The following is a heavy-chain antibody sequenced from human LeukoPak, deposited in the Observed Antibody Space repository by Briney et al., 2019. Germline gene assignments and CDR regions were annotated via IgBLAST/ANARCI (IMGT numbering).Heavy chain of an antibody. CDR1: GFTFSSYG. Sequence: GGSLRLSCVASGFTFSSYGMHWVRQAPGKGLEWVAVILYDGSNKYNADSVKGRFTISRDTSKNTLYLQMSSLRPEDTAVYYCTRHGAPDRDYWGQGTLVTVSS. J-gene: IGHJ4*02. V-gene: IGHV3-30*03. CDR2: ILYDGSNK. CDR3: TRHGAPDRDY. D-gene: IGHD5-24*01.